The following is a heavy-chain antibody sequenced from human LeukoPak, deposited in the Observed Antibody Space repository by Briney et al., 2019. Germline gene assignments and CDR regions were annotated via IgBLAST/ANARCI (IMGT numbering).Heavy chain of an antibody. D-gene: IGHD6-6*01. J-gene: IGHJ4*02. CDR1: RFTFSSYA. V-gene: IGHV3-23*01. CDR3: AKVRTSSSPRGTLDY. CDR2: ISGSGGST. Sequence: GGSLRLSCAASRFTFSSYAMSWVRQAPGKGLEWVSAISGSGGSTYYADSVKGRFTISRDNSKNTLYLQMNSLRAEDTAVYYCAKVRTSSSPRGTLDYWGQGTLVTVSS.